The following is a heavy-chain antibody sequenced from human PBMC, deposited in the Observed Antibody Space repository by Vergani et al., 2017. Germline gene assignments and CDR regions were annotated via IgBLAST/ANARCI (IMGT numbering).Heavy chain of an antibody. CDR1: GGSISSGGYY. D-gene: IGHD3-10*01. Sequence: QVQLQESGPGLVKPSQTLSLTCTVSGGSISSGGYYWSWIRQHPGKGLEWIGYIYYSGSTYYNPSLKSRVTISVDTSKNQFSLKLSSVTAADTAVYYCAREVRGVIITWSYYYYMDVWGKGTTVTVSS. V-gene: IGHV4-31*03. J-gene: IGHJ6*03. CDR2: IYYSGST. CDR3: AREVRGVIITWSYYYYMDV.